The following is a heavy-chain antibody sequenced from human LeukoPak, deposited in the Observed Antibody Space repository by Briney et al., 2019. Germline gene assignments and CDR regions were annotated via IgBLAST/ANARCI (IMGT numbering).Heavy chain of an antibody. Sequence: SETLSLTCTFAGGSISSYYWSWIREPPGKGLEWIGYIYYSGSTYYNPSLKSRVTISVDTSKNQFSLKLSSVTAADTAVYYCARLVGSSWYHEVLLGRDYWGQGALVTVSS. CDR2: IYYSGST. V-gene: IGHV4-59*04. CDR3: ARLVGSSWYHEVLLGRDY. CDR1: GGSISSYY. D-gene: IGHD6-13*01. J-gene: IGHJ4*02.